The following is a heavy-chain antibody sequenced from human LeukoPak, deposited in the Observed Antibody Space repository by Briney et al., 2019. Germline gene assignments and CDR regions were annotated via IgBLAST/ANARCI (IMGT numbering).Heavy chain of an antibody. CDR2: IYTSGST. CDR1: GGSISSGSYY. Sequence: PSQTLSLTCTVSGGSISSGSYYWSWIRQPAGKGLEWIGRIYTSGSTNYNPSLKSRVTISVDTSKNQFSLKLSSVTAADTAVYYCARVSGYSQHFDYWGQGTLVTVSS. J-gene: IGHJ4*02. D-gene: IGHD5-18*01. V-gene: IGHV4-61*02. CDR3: ARVSGYSQHFDY.